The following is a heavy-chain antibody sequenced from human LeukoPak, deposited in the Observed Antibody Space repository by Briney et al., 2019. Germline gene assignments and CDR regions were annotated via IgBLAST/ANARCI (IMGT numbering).Heavy chain of an antibody. CDR1: GYTLTELS. CDR2: FDPEDGET. D-gene: IGHD2-2*01. CDR3: AIVGYYSSTSCVWFDP. J-gene: IGHJ5*02. V-gene: IGHV1-24*01. Sequence: GASVKVSCKVSGYTLTELSMHWVRQAPGKGLEWMGGFDPEDGETIYAQKFQGRVTMTEDTSTDTAYMELSSLRSEDTAVYYCAIVGYYSSTSCVWFDPWGQGTLVTVSS.